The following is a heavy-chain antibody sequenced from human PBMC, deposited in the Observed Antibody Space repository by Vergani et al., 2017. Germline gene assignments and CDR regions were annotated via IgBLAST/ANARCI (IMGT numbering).Heavy chain of an antibody. Sequence: EVQLLESGGGLAQPGGSLRLSCAASGLTFRNYAMTWVRQAPGKGLEWVSIISDNGGTTYYADSVKGRFTISRDNSKNTLHLQMNSLRADDTAVYYCTKGSRGYTGYFFDYWGQGTLATVSS. D-gene: IGHD5-12*01. J-gene: IGHJ4*02. V-gene: IGHV3-23*01. CDR3: TKGSRGYTGYFFDY. CDR1: GLTFRNYA. CDR2: ISDNGGTT.